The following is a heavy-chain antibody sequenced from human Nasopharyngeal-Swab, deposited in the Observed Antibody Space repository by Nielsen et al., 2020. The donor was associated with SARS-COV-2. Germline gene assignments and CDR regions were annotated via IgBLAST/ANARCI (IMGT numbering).Heavy chain of an antibody. J-gene: IGHJ4*02. CDR1: GGTFSKYA. CDR2: IIVNLGMT. V-gene: IGHV1-69*10. D-gene: IGHD4-17*01. Sequence: SVKVSCKVSGGTFSKYAISWVRQAPGQGLEWMGGIIVNLGMTKYAQKFKDSVIINADESTGTAYMELSSLRSEDTAAYYCATWGIGYGENAHATFDSWGQGTQVTVSS. CDR3: ATWGIGYGENAHATFDS.